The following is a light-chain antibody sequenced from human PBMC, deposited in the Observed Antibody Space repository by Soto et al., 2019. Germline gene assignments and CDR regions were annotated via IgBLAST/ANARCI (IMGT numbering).Light chain of an antibody. Sequence: EIVLTQSPGTLSLSPGERGTLSCRASQSVSSSYLAWYQQKPGQAPRPLIYGASSRATGIPDRFSGSGSGTDFTLTISRLEPEDCAVYYCQQYGSSPWTFGQGTKVETK. V-gene: IGKV3-20*01. CDR1: QSVSSSY. CDR3: QQYGSSPWT. CDR2: GAS. J-gene: IGKJ1*01.